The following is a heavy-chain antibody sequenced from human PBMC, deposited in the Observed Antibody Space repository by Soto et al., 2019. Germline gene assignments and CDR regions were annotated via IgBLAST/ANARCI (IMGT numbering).Heavy chain of an antibody. CDR2: ISYDGSNN. CDR3: AKNPTPHYGSNNWFDP. V-gene: IGHV3-30*18. Sequence: GGSLRLSCAASGFSFSTYGMHWVRQAPGKGLERVAVISYDGSNNYYADSVKGRFTISRDNSKNTVYLQMNSLRTEDTAVYYCAKNPTPHYGSNNWFDPWRQGTLVTVSS. CDR1: GFSFSTYG. J-gene: IGHJ5*02. D-gene: IGHD3-10*01.